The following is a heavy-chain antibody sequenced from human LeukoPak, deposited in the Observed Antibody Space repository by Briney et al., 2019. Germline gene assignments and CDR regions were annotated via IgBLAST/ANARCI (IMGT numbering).Heavy chain of an antibody. J-gene: IGHJ5*02. CDR2: VYYSGRT. CDR3: ARILSKWSDP. Sequence: SETLSLTCTVSGGSVGSYSWNWIRQSPGRGLEWIGYVYYSGRTDTTPSLKNRVTISVDTSKNQFSLTLTSVTAADTAVYYCARILSKWSDPWGQGIPVTVFS. CDR1: GGSVGSYS. V-gene: IGHV4-59*02.